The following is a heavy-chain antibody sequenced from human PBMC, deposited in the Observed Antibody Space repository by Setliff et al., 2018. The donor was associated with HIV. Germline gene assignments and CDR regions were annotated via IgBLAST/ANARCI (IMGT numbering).Heavy chain of an antibody. CDR1: GGSISSYY. D-gene: IGHD6-19*01. Sequence: PLETLSLTCTVSGGSISSYYWSWIRQPPGKGLEWIGYIYTSGSVNYNPSLNSRVTISVDTSKNQFSLKVNSVTAADTAVYYCARSPRIGVAGEFEYWGQGTLVTVSS. CDR3: ARSPRIGVAGEFEY. CDR2: IYTSGSV. V-gene: IGHV4-4*09. J-gene: IGHJ4*02.